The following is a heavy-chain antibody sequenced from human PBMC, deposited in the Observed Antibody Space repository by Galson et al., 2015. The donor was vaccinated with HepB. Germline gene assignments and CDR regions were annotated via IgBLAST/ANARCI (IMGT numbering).Heavy chain of an antibody. CDR3: ARDSRAPSGDVSGVVDYYYYMDV. J-gene: IGHJ6*03. V-gene: IGHV3-33*01. CDR2: IWYDGSKD. CDR1: GLIFSNYG. Sequence: SLRLSCAASGLIFSNYGMHWVRQAPGKGLEWVAVIWYDGSKDDYGDSVKGRFTVSRDNSRNTLYLQMNNLRVEDTGLYYCARDSRAPSGDVSGVVDYYYYMDVWGKGTTVTVSS. D-gene: IGHD3-3*01.